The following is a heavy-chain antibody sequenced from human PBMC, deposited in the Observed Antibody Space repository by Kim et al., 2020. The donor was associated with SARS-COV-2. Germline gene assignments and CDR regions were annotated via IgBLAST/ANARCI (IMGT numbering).Heavy chain of an antibody. D-gene: IGHD2-2*01. J-gene: IGHJ4*02. CDR3: ARLYCSSTSCYENFDY. Sequence: LKRPCTISVDTSKNQFSLKLSSVTAADTAVYYCARLYCSSTSCYENFDYWGQGTLVTVSS. V-gene: IGHV4-61*07.